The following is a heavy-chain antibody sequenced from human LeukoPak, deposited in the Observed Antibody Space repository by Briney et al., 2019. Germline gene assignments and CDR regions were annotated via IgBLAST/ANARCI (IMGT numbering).Heavy chain of an antibody. CDR1: GGSISSYY. J-gene: IGHJ6*03. D-gene: IGHD2-21*01. CDR2: IYYRGST. V-gene: IGHV4-59*01. Sequence: SETLSLTCTVSGGSISSYYWSWIRQPPGKGLEWIGYIYYRGSTNYNPSLKGRVTISVDTSKNQFSLKLSSVTAADTAVYYCARAGPGTSSGLGGDPPDYYYMDVWGKGTTVTVSS. CDR3: ARAGPGTSSGLGGDPPDYYYMDV.